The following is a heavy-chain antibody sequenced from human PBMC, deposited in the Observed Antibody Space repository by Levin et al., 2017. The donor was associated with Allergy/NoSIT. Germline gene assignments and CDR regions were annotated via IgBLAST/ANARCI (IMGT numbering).Heavy chain of an antibody. Sequence: PGESLKISCQASGYSFTSYWFGWVRQRPGKGLEWMGLIFPSDSDTRVSPSFQGQIIMSVDKSISPAYLQSSSLKASDSATYYCARRDSDGSNSFDYWGQGTLVTVSS. CDR2: IFPSDSDT. CDR1: GYSFTSYW. J-gene: IGHJ4*02. V-gene: IGHV5-51*01. D-gene: IGHD4-23*01. CDR3: ARRDSDGSNSFDY.